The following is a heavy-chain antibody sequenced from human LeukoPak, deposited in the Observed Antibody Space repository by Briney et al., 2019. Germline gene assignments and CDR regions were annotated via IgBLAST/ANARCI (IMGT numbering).Heavy chain of an antibody. CDR3: AKYCSGGNCYSGLY. D-gene: IGHD2-15*01. V-gene: IGHV3-23*01. J-gene: IGHJ4*02. CDR1: GFIFSNYA. Sequence: GGSLRLSCAASGFIFSNYAMTWVRQAPGKGLQWVSTITSGGNTYYADSVKGRFTISRDNSKNTLYLQMNSLRAEDTAVYHCAKYCSGGNCYSGLYWGRGTLVTVSS. CDR2: ITSGGNT.